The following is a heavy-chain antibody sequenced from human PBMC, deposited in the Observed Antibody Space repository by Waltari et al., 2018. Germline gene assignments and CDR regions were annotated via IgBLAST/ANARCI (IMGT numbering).Heavy chain of an antibody. CDR1: GGTFSSYA. D-gene: IGHD1-26*01. Sequence: QVQLVQSGAEVKKPGSSVKVFCKASGGTFSSYAISWVRQAPGQGLEWMGGIIPIFGTANYAQKFQGRVTITADESTSTAYMELSSLRSEDTAVYYCARVLPSGSYFDIYFDYWGQGTLVTVSS. V-gene: IGHV1-69*13. CDR2: IIPIFGTA. CDR3: ARVLPSGSYFDIYFDY. J-gene: IGHJ4*02.